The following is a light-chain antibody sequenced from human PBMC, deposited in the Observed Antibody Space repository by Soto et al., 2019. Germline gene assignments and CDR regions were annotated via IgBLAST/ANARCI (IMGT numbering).Light chain of an antibody. V-gene: IGLV2-23*01. Sequence: QSALTQPASVSGSPGQSMTISCTGTSRDVGSYNLVSWYQQHPGKAPKLMIYEGGKRPSGVSDRFSGSKSGNTASLTISGLQAEDDADYYCCSYAGSSTYVFGTGTKLTVL. CDR1: SRDVGSYNL. CDR2: EGG. CDR3: CSYAGSSTYV. J-gene: IGLJ1*01.